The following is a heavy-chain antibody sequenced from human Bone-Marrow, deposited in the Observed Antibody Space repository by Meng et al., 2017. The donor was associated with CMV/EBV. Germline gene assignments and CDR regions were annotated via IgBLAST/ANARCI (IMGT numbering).Heavy chain of an antibody. CDR2: ISYDGSNK. D-gene: IGHD2-15*01. J-gene: IGHJ4*02. CDR1: GFTFSSYA. CDR3: AKRIADY. Sequence: GGSLRLSCAASGFTFSSYAMHWVRQAPGKGLEWVAVISYDGSNKYYADSVKGRFTISRDNSKNTKYLQMNSLRAEDTAVYYCAKRIADYWGQGTLVTVSS. V-gene: IGHV3-30-3*02.